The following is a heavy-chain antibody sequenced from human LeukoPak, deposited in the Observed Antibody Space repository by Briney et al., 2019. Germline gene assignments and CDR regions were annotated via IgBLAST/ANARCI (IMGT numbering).Heavy chain of an antibody. D-gene: IGHD6-13*01. CDR1: GGTFSSYA. V-gene: IGHV1-69*04. Sequence: SVKVSCKASGGTFSSYAISWVRQAPGQGLEWMGRIIPIFGIANYAQKFQGRVTITADKSTSTAYMGLSSLRSEDTAVYYCARDNSSPLGWFDPWGQGTLVTVSS. J-gene: IGHJ5*02. CDR2: IIPIFGIA. CDR3: ARDNSSPLGWFDP.